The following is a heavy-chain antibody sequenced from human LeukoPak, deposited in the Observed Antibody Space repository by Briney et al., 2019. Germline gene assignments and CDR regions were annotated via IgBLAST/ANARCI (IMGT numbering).Heavy chain of an antibody. CDR2: ISWNSGSI. CDR3: AKGGEWELLGFFDY. J-gene: IGHJ4*02. D-gene: IGHD1-26*01. V-gene: IGHV3-9*03. CDR1: GFTFDDYA. Sequence: GRSLRLSCAASGFTFDDYAMHWVRQAPGKGLEWVSGISWNSGSIGYADSVKGRFTISRDNAKNSLYLQMNSLRAEDMALYYCAKGGEWELLGFFDYWGQGTLVTVSS.